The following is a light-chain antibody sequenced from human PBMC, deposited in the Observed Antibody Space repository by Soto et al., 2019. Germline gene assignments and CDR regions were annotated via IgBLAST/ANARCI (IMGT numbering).Light chain of an antibody. V-gene: IGLV1-47*01. CDR1: SSNIGSNH. CDR2: RNY. J-gene: IGLJ3*02. CDR3: GAWDDSLSGWV. Sequence: QSVLTQPPSASETPGQRATISCSGSSSNIGSNHVYWYQHLPGTAPKLLIYRNYLRPSGVPDRFSASKSGTSASLAISGLRSDDEADYYCGAWDDSLSGWVFGGGTKVTVL.